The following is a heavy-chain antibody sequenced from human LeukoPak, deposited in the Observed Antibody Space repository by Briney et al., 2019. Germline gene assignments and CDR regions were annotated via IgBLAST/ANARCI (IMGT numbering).Heavy chain of an antibody. CDR3: ASCSGGSCYYYYGMDV. Sequence: ASVKVSCKASGYTFTGYYMHWVRQAPGQGLEWMGWINPNSGGTNYAQKFQGRATMTRDTSISTAYMELSRLRSDDTAVYYCASCSGGSCYYYYGMDVWGQGTTVTVSS. V-gene: IGHV1-2*02. J-gene: IGHJ6*02. CDR2: INPNSGGT. D-gene: IGHD2-15*01. CDR1: GYTFTGYY.